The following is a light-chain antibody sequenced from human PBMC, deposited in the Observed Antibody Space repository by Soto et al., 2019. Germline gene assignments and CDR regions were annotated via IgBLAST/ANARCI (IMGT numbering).Light chain of an antibody. CDR2: ANI. CDR3: QSYDSSLSAL. CDR1: SSNIWAGYD. J-gene: IGLJ1*01. Sequence: QSVLTQPPSVSGAPGQRVTISCTGSSSNIWAGYDVHWYQQLPGTAPKLLIYANINRPSGVPDRFAGSKSGISASLAITGLQAEDESDYYCQSYDSSLSALFGTGTKVTVL. V-gene: IGLV1-40*01.